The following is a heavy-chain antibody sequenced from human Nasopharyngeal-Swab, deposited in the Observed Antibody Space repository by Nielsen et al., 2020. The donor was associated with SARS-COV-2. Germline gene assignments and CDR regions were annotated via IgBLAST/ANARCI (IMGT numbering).Heavy chain of an antibody. CDR3: AREEATMVRGVKCYYYMDV. Sequence: SETLSLTCTVSGGSISSYYWSWIRQPPGKGLEWIGYIYYSGNTNYNPSLKSRVTISVDTSKNQFSLKLSSVTAADTAVYYCAREEATMVRGVKCYYYMDVWGKGTTVTVSS. CDR1: GGSISSYY. CDR2: IYYSGNT. D-gene: IGHD3-10*01. J-gene: IGHJ6*03. V-gene: IGHV4-59*12.